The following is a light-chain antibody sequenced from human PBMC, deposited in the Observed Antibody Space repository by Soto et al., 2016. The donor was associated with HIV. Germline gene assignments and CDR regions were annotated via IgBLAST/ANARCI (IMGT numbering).Light chain of an antibody. CDR2: DDS. Sequence: SYELTQPPSVSVTPGKTASIACGGNNIGSKSVHWYQQRPGQAPVLVVFDDSDRPSGIPERFSGSKSGNTATLTISRVEAGDEADYFCQVWDGASDHVVFGGGT. CDR1: NIGSKS. CDR3: QVWDGASDHVV. J-gene: IGLJ2*01. V-gene: IGLV3-21*03.